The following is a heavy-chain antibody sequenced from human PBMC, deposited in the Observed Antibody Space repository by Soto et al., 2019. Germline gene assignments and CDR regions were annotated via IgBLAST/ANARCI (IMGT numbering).Heavy chain of an antibody. J-gene: IGHJ2*01. CDR3: ASEWMGGLGRYFDL. V-gene: IGHV4-61*01. CDR1: GGSVSSGSFY. D-gene: IGHD3-16*01. Sequence: QVHLQESGPGLVKPSETLSLTCTVSGGSVSSGSFYWSWIRQSPGKGLEWIANIYYSGRANYNSSLHSRVTISVDTSNNQFALKLISLPAADTAVNYCASEWMGGLGRYFDLWGRGHLVTVSS. CDR2: IYYSGRA.